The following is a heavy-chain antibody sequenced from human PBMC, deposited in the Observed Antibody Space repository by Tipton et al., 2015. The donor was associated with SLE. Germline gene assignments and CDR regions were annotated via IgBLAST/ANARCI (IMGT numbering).Heavy chain of an antibody. CDR3: AKDILGLGYCTGLAD. D-gene: IGHD2-8*02. CDR1: GFTFGDYA. J-gene: IGHJ4*02. V-gene: IGHV3-49*03. Sequence: SLRLSCTASGFTFGDYAMSWFRQAPGKGLEWVGFIRSGPYGGTTEYAASMRGRFTISRDNAKNSLSLQMNSLRTEDTALYFCAKDILGLGYCTGLADWGQGTLVIVSS. CDR2: IRSGPYGGTT.